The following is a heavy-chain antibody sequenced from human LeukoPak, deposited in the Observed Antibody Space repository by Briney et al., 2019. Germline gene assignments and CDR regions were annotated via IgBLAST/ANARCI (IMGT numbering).Heavy chain of an antibody. CDR3: AKGVYYYDSSGYSDAFDI. CDR1: GFTFSSYG. CDR2: ISYDGSNK. Sequence: PGRSLRLSCAASGFTFSSYGMHWVRQAPGKGLEWVAVISYDGSNKYYADSVKGRFTISRDNSKNTLYLQMNSLRAEDTAVYYCAKGVYYYDSSGYSDAFDIWGQGTMVTVSS. D-gene: IGHD3-22*01. J-gene: IGHJ3*02. V-gene: IGHV3-30*18.